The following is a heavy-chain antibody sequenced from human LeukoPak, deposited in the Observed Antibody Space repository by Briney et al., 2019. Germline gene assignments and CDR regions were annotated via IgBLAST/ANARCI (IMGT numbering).Heavy chain of an antibody. Sequence: GGSLRLPCAASGFTFSSYSMNWVRQAPGKGLEWVSYISSSSTIYYADSVKGRFTISRDNAKNSLYLQMNSLRAEDTAVYYCARAFNHLQRYMDVWGTGTTVTVSS. CDR3: ARAFNHLQRYMDV. CDR2: ISSSSTI. V-gene: IGHV3-48*01. D-gene: IGHD4-11*01. CDR1: GFTFSSYS. J-gene: IGHJ6*03.